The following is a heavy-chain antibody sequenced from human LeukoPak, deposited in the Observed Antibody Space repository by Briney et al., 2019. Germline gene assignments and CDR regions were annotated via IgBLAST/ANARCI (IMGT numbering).Heavy chain of an antibody. V-gene: IGHV1-8*02. CDR2: MNPNSGNT. CDR1: GYTFTSYD. D-gene: IGHD3-10*01. CDR3: ARGPSLRFGELYYYYYYYMDV. J-gene: IGHJ6*03. Sequence: GASVKVSCKASGYTFTSYDINWVRQATGQGLEWMGWMNPNSGNTGYAQKFQGRVTMTRNTSISTAYMELSSLRSEDTAVYYCARGPSLRFGELYYYYYYYMDVWGKGTTVTISS.